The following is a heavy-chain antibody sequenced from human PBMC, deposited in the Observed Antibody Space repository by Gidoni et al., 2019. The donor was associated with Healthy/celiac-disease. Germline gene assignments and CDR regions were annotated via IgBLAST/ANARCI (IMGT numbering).Heavy chain of an antibody. Sequence: EVQLVESGGGVVQPGGSLRLACAASGFTFDDYAMHWVRQAPGKGLEWVSLISGDGGSTYYADSVKGRFTISRDNSKNSLYLQMNSLRTEDTALYYCAKSLLSSGWYVELDYYYYYGMDVWGQGTTVTVSS. V-gene: IGHV3-43*02. J-gene: IGHJ6*02. CDR2: ISGDGGST. CDR1: GFTFDDYA. CDR3: AKSLLSSGWYVELDYYYYYGMDV. D-gene: IGHD6-19*01.